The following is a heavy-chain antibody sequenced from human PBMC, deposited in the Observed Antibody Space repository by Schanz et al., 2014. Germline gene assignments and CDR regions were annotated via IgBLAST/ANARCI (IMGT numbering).Heavy chain of an antibody. V-gene: IGHV1-18*01. Sequence: QVQLVQSGAEVKKPGASVKVSCKASGYTFISYGIKWVRQAPGQGLEWMGWISAYNGHTDYAQKLQGRVTLTTDTSTSTAYMELRNLRSDDTAVFFCARDQTGTTNWFDPWGQGTLVTVSS. CDR2: ISAYNGHT. CDR3: ARDQTGTTNWFDP. J-gene: IGHJ5*02. D-gene: IGHD1-7*01. CDR1: GYTFISYG.